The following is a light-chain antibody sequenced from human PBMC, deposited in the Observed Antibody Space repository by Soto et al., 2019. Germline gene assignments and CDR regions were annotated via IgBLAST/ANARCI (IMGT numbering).Light chain of an antibody. CDR3: QQYNPYSPWT. J-gene: IGKJ1*01. CDR2: KAS. V-gene: IGKV1-5*03. Sequence: DIHMTQSPSTLSASVGYRVTITCRASQSITGWLASFQQKPGKAPKLLXSKASSLQSGVPSRFSGSGSGTEFILTISSLQHDDFATYYCQQYNPYSPWTFGQGTKVDIK. CDR1: QSITGW.